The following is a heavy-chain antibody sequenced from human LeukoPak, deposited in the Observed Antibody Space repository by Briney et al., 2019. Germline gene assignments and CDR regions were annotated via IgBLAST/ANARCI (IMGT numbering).Heavy chain of an antibody. D-gene: IGHD5-12*01. CDR3: ARHEGPALVTTIDY. Sequence: PSETLSLTCTVSGGSISSSSYYWGWIRQPPGKGLEWIGSIYYSGSTYYNPSLKSRVTISVDTSKNQFSLKLSSVTAADTAVYYCARHEGPALVTTIDYWGQGTLVTVSS. CDR2: IYYSGST. J-gene: IGHJ4*02. CDR1: GGSISSSSYY. V-gene: IGHV4-39*01.